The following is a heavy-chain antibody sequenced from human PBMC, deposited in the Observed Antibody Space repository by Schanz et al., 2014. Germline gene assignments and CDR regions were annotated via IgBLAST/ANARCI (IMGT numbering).Heavy chain of an antibody. D-gene: IGHD5-12*01. J-gene: IGHJ6*03. CDR2: IEFSGGTT. CDR3: ARGGSSGYDFSIYYMDV. Sequence: EAQLLESGGGLGQPGGSLRLSCAASGFNFKAYAMSWVRQAPGKGLEWVSGIEFSGGTTYYADSVKGRFTISRDNSKNILTMQMSSLRAEDTAAYYCARGGSSGYDFSIYYMDVWGKGTTVTDSS. CDR1: GFNFKAYA. V-gene: IGHV3-23*01.